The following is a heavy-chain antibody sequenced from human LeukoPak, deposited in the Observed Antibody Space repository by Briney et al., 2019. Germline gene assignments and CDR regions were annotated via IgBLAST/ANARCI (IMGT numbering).Heavy chain of an antibody. Sequence: GGSLRLSCAASGFTFSSYGMHWVRQAPGKGLEWVAVISFDGSNKYYADSVKGRFTISRDNSKNTLYLQMNSLRVEDTAVYYCAKGYGQQLVNNWFDPWGQGTLVTVSS. D-gene: IGHD6-13*01. CDR3: AKGYGQQLVNNWFDP. CDR2: ISFDGSNK. V-gene: IGHV3-30*18. CDR1: GFTFSSYG. J-gene: IGHJ5*02.